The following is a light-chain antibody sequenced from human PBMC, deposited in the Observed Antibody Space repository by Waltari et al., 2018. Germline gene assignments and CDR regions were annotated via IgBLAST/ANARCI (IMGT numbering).Light chain of an antibody. V-gene: IGLV3-1*01. CDR3: QTWGSSSYV. CDR1: KLGDKY. J-gene: IGLJ1*01. CDR2: EDT. Sequence: SYELTHPPSVSVSPGQAVSITCSGKKLGDKYVNWYQQKAGQSPVLVIYEDTKRPSGFPGRLSASNSGNTATLTISETQAMDEADYYCQTWGSSSYVFGTGTTVTVL.